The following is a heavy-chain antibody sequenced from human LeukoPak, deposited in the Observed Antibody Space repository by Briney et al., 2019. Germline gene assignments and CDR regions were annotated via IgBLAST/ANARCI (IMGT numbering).Heavy chain of an antibody. Sequence: GGSLRLSCAASGFTFSKDDFHWVRHAPGKGLEWVAAIGVTGDTYYADSVKGRFTISRDNPQNSVYLQMNNLRAEDTALYYCARAQVTVPGGDYWGQGTLVTVSS. CDR3: ARAQVTVPGGDY. CDR2: IGVTGDT. CDR1: GFTFSKDD. D-gene: IGHD6-19*01. V-gene: IGHV3-13*01. J-gene: IGHJ4*02.